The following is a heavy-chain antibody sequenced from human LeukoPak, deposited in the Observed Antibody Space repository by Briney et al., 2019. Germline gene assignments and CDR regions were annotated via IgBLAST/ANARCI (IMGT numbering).Heavy chain of an antibody. CDR2: IYTSGST. J-gene: IGHJ3*02. D-gene: IGHD3-22*01. CDR1: GGSISSYY. CDR3: AKDIRVVVSFPRAFDI. V-gene: IGHV4-4*07. Sequence: PSETLSLTCTVSGGSISSYYWSWIRQPAGKGLEWIGRIYTSGSTNYNPSLKSRVTMSVDTSKNQFSLKLSSVTAADTAVYYCAKDIRVVVSFPRAFDIWGQGTMVTVSS.